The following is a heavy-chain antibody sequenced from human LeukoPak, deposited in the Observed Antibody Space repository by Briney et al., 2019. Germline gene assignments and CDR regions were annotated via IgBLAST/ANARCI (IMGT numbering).Heavy chain of an antibody. V-gene: IGHV4-34*01. CDR1: GGSFSGYY. J-gene: IGHJ6*02. Sequence: TSETLSLTCAVHGGSFSGYYWSWIRQPPGKGLEWIGEINHSGSTNYNPSLKSRVTISVDTSKNQFSLKLSSVTAADTAVYYCARAVRNHIVVVTAIRPHYGMDVWGQGTTVTVSS. D-gene: IGHD2-21*02. CDR3: ARAVRNHIVVVTAIRPHYGMDV. CDR2: INHSGST.